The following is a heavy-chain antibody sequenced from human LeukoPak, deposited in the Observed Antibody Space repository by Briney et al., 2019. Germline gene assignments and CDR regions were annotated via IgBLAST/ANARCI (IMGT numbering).Heavy chain of an antibody. CDR1: GGSFSGYY. CDR3: ARAHSSGWTKPKYYFDY. J-gene: IGHJ4*02. D-gene: IGHD6-19*01. Sequence: SETLSLTCAVYGGSFSGYYWSWIRQPPGKGLEWIGEINHSGSTNYNPSLESRVTISVDTSKNQFSLKLSSVTAADTAVYYCARAHSSGWTKPKYYFDYWGQGTLVTVSS. CDR2: INHSGST. V-gene: IGHV4-34*01.